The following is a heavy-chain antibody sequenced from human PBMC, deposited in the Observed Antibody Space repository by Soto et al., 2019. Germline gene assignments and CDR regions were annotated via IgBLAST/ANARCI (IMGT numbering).Heavy chain of an antibody. V-gene: IGHV3-23*01. Sequence: PGGSLRLSFASSGFTFSKSAMSWFRQVPGNGLEWAAGISSGGCHTNYADSVKGRFTISRDNFKDTLYLQMNSLRAEDTALYYCAKVQEFCGYNCYTVDSWGQGALVTVSS. J-gene: IGHJ4*02. CDR2: ISSGGCHT. CDR3: AKVQEFCGYNCYTVDS. D-gene: IGHD2-21*02. CDR1: GFTFSKSA.